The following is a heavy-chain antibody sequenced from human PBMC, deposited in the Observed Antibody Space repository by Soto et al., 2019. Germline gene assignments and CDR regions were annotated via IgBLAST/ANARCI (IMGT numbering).Heavy chain of an antibody. J-gene: IGHJ6*03. CDR3: ARRARRDCYYMDV. D-gene: IGHD6-6*01. CDR1: GFTLSGYA. Sequence: EVQLAESGGGLAQPGGSLRLSCAASGFTLSGYAMDWVRQAPGKGLEYVSGISSNGVGTYYANSVQGGFTISRDNSKNTVYLQMGSLRPEDMAVYYCARRARRDCYYMDVWGKWTTVTVSS. V-gene: IGHV3-64*01. CDR2: ISSNGVGT.